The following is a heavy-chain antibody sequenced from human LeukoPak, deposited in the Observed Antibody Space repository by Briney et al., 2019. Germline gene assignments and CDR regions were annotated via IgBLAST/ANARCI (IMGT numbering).Heavy chain of an antibody. CDR2: ISSNGGST. CDR1: GFTFSSYA. J-gene: IGHJ4*02. Sequence: GGSQRLSCSASGFTFSSYAMHWVRQAPGKGLEYVSAISSNGGSTYYADSVEGRFTISRDNSKNTLYLQMSSLRAEDTAVYSCATDESTRCNGGCPLDHWGQGTLVTVSS. D-gene: IGHD2-15*01. CDR3: ATDESTRCNGGCPLDH. V-gene: IGHV3-64D*06.